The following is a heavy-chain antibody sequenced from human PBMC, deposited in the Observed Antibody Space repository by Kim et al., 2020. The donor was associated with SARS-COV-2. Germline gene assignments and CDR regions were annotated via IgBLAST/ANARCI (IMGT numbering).Heavy chain of an antibody. J-gene: IGHJ6*03. V-gene: IGHV1-8*01. CDR3: ARAQTRTTIFGVVIPYYYMDV. Sequence: ASVKVSCKASGYTFTSYDINWVRQATGQGLEWMGWMNPNSGNTGYAQKFQGRVTMTRNTSISTAYMELSSLRSEDTAVYYCARAQTRTTIFGVVIPYYYMDVCGKWTTVTVYS. CDR2: MNPNSGNT. D-gene: IGHD3-3*01. CDR1: GYTFTSYD.